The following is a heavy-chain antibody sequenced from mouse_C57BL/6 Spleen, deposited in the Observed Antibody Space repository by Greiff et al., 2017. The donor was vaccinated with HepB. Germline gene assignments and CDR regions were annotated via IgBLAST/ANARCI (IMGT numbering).Heavy chain of an antibody. CDR1: GFTFSSYA. D-gene: IGHD2-4*01. J-gene: IGHJ4*01. V-gene: IGHV5-4*01. Sequence: EVMLVESGGGLVKPGGSLKLSCAASGFTFSSYAMSWVRQTPEKRLEWVATISDGGSYTYYPDNVTGRFTISRDNAKNNLYLQMSHLKSEDTAMYYCARDWSPYDYGSMDYWGQGTSVTVSS. CDR2: ISDGGSYT. CDR3: ARDWSPYDYGSMDY.